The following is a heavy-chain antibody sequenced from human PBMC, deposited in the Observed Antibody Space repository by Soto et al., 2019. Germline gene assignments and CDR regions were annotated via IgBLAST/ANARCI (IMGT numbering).Heavy chain of an antibody. CDR1: GGSFSGYY. D-gene: IGHD2-2*01. V-gene: IGHV4-34*01. Sequence: SETLSLTFAVYGGSFSGYYWTWIRQPPGTGLEWIGEINHSGSTNYNPSLKSRVTISVDTSKNQFSLKLTSVTAEDTAVYYCARDREYQPLPEYWGQGTLVTVSS. CDR3: ARDREYQPLPEY. J-gene: IGHJ4*02. CDR2: INHSGST.